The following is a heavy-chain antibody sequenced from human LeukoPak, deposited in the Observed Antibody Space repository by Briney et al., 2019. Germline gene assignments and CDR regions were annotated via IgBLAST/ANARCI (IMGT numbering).Heavy chain of an antibody. D-gene: IGHD3-9*01. CDR2: ISGSGGST. Sequence: GGSPRLSCAASGFTFSTYAMSWVRQAPGKGLEWVSAISGSGGSTYYADSVKGRFTISRDNSKNTLYLQMNSLRAEDTAVYYCAEDRRGYDILTGYFYYYYGMDVWGQGTTVTVSS. CDR1: GFTFSTYA. V-gene: IGHV3-23*01. CDR3: AEDRRGYDILTGYFYYYYGMDV. J-gene: IGHJ6*02.